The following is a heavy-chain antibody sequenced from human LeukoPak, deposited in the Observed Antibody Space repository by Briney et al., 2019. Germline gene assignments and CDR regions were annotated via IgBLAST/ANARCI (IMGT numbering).Heavy chain of an antibody. Sequence: GGSLRLSCAASGFTFSDYYMSWIRQAPGKGLEWASYISSSGSTIYYADSVKGRFTISRDNAKNSLYLQMSSLRAEDTAVYYCARRRDSGSLQHFDYWGQGTLVTVSS. D-gene: IGHD1-26*01. CDR3: ARRRDSGSLQHFDY. CDR2: ISSSGSTI. J-gene: IGHJ4*02. CDR1: GFTFSDYY. V-gene: IGHV3-11*01.